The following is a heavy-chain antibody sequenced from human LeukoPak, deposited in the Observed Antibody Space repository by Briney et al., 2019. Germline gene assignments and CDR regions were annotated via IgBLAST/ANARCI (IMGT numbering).Heavy chain of an antibody. D-gene: IGHD3-10*01. J-gene: IGHJ5*02. CDR2: IYNSGSS. CDR3: ARHYYGSGSWNWFDP. Sequence: SETVSLTCTVSGGSISSDCWSWIRQPPGKGLEWIGYIYNSGSSNYNPSLMSRVTISVETSKNQFSLKLSSVTAADTAVYYCARHYYGSGSWNWFDPGGRGSLVTVSS. V-gene: IGHV4-59*08. CDR1: GGSISSDC.